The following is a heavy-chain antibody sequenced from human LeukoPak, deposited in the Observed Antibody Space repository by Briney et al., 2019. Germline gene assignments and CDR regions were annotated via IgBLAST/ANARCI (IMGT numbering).Heavy chain of an antibody. CDR1: RDSVSSNSAA. CDR2: TYYRSKWYN. CDR3: ARGYTYYDFWSGYRPDAFDI. D-gene: IGHD3-3*01. Sequence: SQTLSLTCAISRDSVSSNSAAWNWIRQSPSRGLEWLGRTYYRSKWYNDYAVSVKSRITINPDTSKNQFSLQLNSVTPEDTALYYCARGYTYYDFWSGYRPDAFDIWGQGTMVTVSS. J-gene: IGHJ3*02. V-gene: IGHV6-1*01.